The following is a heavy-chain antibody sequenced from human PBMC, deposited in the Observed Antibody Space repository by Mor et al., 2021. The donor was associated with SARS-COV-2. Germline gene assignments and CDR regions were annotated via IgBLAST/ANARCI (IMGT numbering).Heavy chain of an antibody. V-gene: IGHV1-69*01. D-gene: IGHD2-2*01. Sequence: VIIPIFGTANYAQKFQGRVTITADESTSTAYMELSSLRSEDTAVYYCAREGNIVVITGGMDVWGQGTTVTVSS. J-gene: IGHJ6*02. CDR2: IIPIFGTA. CDR3: AREGNIVVITGGMDV.